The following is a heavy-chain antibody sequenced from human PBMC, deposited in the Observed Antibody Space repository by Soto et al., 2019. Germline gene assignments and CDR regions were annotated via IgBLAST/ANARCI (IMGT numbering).Heavy chain of an antibody. Sequence: GGSLRLSCAASGFTFSSYGMHWVRQAPGKGLEWVAVISYDGSNKYYVDSVKGRFTISRDNSKNTLYLQMNSLRAEDKAVYYYAKQEIRLRWYHCFDYWGQGTLVTVSS. CDR1: GFTFSSYG. CDR2: ISYDGSNK. J-gene: IGHJ4*02. D-gene: IGHD4-17*01. CDR3: AKQEIRLRWYHCFDY. V-gene: IGHV3-30*18.